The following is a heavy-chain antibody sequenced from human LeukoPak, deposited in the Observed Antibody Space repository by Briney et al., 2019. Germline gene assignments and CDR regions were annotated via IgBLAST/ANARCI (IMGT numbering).Heavy chain of an antibody. Sequence: SETLSLTCAVYGGSFSGYYWSWIRQPPGKGLEWIGEINHSGSTNYNPSLKSRVTTSVDTSKNQFSLKLSSVTAADTAVYYCARVFYSSSGSYYFDYWGQGTLVTVSS. CDR2: INHSGST. CDR1: GGSFSGYY. D-gene: IGHD6-6*01. V-gene: IGHV4-34*01. CDR3: ARVFYSSSGSYYFDY. J-gene: IGHJ4*02.